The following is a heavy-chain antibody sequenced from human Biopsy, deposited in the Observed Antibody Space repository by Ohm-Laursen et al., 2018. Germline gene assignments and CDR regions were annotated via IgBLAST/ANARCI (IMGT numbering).Heavy chain of an antibody. D-gene: IGHD2-21*01. J-gene: IGHJ4*02. Sequence: SETLSLTWAVYGDTFSGYYWSWIRQPPGKGLEWIGEINHSGSTNYNPSLKSRVTVSVDTSKNKFSLRLNSVTAADTALYFCERGRPNCGSGFFVIPVFYFDSWGQGTLVAVSS. CDR1: GDTFSGYY. CDR2: INHSGST. V-gene: IGHV4-34*01. CDR3: ERGRPNCGSGFFVIPVFYFDS.